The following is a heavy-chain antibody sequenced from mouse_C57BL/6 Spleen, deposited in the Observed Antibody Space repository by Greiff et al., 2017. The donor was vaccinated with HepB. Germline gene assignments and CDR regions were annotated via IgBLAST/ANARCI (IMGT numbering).Heavy chain of an antibody. D-gene: IGHD2-12*01. J-gene: IGHJ3*01. CDR3: AREGGLRESWFAY. CDR2: ISDGGSYT. V-gene: IGHV5-4*01. Sequence: EVQRVESGGGLVKPGGSLKLSCAASGFTFSSYAMSWVRQTPEKRLEWVATISDGGSYTYYPDNVKGRFTISRDNAKNNLYLQMSHLKSEDTAMYYCAREGGLRESWFAYWGQGTLVTVSA. CDR1: GFTFSSYA.